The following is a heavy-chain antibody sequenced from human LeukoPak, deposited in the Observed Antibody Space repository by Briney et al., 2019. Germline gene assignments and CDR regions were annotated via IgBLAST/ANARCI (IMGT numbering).Heavy chain of an antibody. CDR2: IYYSGST. D-gene: IGHD3-10*01. CDR1: GGSISSYY. V-gene: IGHV4-59*01. Sequence: PSETLSLTCTVSGGSISSYYWSWIRQPPGKGLEWIGYIYYSGSTNYNPSLKSRVTISVDTSKNQFSLKLGSVTAADTAVYYCARDAGTMVRGVIIGAFDIWGQGTMVTVSS. CDR3: ARDAGTMVRGVIIGAFDI. J-gene: IGHJ3*02.